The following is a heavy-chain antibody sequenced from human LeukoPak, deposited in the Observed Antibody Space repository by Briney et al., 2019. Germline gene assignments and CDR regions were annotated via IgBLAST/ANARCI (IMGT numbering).Heavy chain of an antibody. D-gene: IGHD6-6*01. CDR2: IYYSGST. J-gene: IGHJ4*02. CDR1: GGSISSGGYY. CDR3: ARVGSSSSSPLDY. V-gene: IGHV4-31*03. Sequence: SETLSLTCTVSGGSISSGGYYWSWIRQHPGEGLEWIGYIYYSGSTYYNPSLKSRVTISVDTSKNQFSLKLSSVTAADTAVYYCARVGSSSSSPLDYWGQGTLVTVSS.